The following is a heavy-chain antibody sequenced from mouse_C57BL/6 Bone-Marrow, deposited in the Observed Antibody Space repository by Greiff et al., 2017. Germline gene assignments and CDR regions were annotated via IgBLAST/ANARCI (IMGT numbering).Heavy chain of an antibody. Sequence: QVQLQQPGAELVRPGTSVKLSCKASGYTFTSYWMHWVKQRPGQGLEWIGVIDPSDSYTNYNQKFKGKATLTVDTSSSTAYMQLSSLTSEDSAVYYCARRLPHYAMDYWGQGTSVTVSS. CDR2: IDPSDSYT. V-gene: IGHV1-59*01. CDR3: ARRLPHYAMDY. D-gene: IGHD2-2*01. CDR1: GYTFTSYW. J-gene: IGHJ4*01.